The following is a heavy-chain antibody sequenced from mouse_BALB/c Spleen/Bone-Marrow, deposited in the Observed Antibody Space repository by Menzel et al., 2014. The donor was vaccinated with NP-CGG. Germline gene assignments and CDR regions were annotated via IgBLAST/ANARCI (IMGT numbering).Heavy chain of an antibody. CDR1: GYPFSSYW. CDR2: IYPGDGET. D-gene: IGHD2-10*02. CDR3: ARKYGDY. J-gene: IGHJ2*01. V-gene: IGHV1-80*01. Sequence: VKLVESGAELVRPGSSVKISCKASGYPFSSYWMNRVKQRPGQGLEWIGQIYPGDGETNYNGKFKGNATLTADKSSSTAYMQLISLTSEDSAVYFCARKYGDYWGQGTTLTVSS.